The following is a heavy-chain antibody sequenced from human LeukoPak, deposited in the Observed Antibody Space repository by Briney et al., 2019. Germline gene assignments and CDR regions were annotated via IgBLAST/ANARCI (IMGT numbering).Heavy chain of an antibody. CDR3: ARQTPNYYDSSGYRVGREHDY. D-gene: IGHD3-22*01. J-gene: IGHJ4*02. CDR1: GGSISSSSYY. CDR2: IYYSGST. Sequence: SETLSLTCTVSGGSISSSSYYWGWIRQPPGKGLEWIGSIYYSGSTYYNPSLKSRVTISVDTSKNQFSLKLSSVTAADTAVYYCARQTPNYYDSSGYRVGREHDYWSQGTLVTVSS. V-gene: IGHV4-39*01.